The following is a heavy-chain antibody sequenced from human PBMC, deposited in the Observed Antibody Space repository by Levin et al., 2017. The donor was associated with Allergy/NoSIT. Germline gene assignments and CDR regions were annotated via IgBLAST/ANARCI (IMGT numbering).Heavy chain of an antibody. CDR2: ISYDGSNK. CDR3: AKDSRGDGGFDY. Sequence: TGGSLRLSCAASGFTFSSYGMHWVRQAPGKGLEWVAVISYDGSNKYYADSVKGRFTISRDNSKNTLYLQMNSLRAEDTAVYYCAKDSRGDGGFDYWGQGTLVTVSS. D-gene: IGHD4-23*01. J-gene: IGHJ4*02. V-gene: IGHV3-30*18. CDR1: GFTFSSYG.